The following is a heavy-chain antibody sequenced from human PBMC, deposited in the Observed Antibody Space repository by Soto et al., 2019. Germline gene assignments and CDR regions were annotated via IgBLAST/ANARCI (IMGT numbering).Heavy chain of an antibody. V-gene: IGHV3-74*01. Sequence: EVQLVESGGGLVQPGGSLRLSCAASGFTFGPYWIHWVRQVPGKGLVWLSRINSDGSSTNYADSVKGRFTISRDNAKSTLSLQMHSLRAEDTAVYYCASGGSGYYNYWGQGTLVTVSS. J-gene: IGHJ4*02. CDR1: GFTFGPYW. D-gene: IGHD3-22*01. CDR2: INSDGSST. CDR3: ASGGSGYYNY.